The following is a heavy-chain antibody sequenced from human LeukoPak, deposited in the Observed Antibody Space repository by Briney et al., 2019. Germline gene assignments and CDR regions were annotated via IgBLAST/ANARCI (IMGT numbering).Heavy chain of an antibody. CDR2: IYYSGST. Sequence: SETLSLTCTVSGGSISGSSYYWGWIRQPPGKGLEWIGSIYYSGSTYYNPSLKSRVTISVDTSKNQFSLKLSSVTAADTAVYYCARVRISGPIDYWGQGTLVTVSS. V-gene: IGHV4-39*07. J-gene: IGHJ4*02. D-gene: IGHD3-10*01. CDR3: ARVRISGPIDY. CDR1: GGSISGSSYY.